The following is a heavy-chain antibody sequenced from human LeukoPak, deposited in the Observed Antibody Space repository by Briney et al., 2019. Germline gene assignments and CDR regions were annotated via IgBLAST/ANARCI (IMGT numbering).Heavy chain of an antibody. J-gene: IGHJ5*02. V-gene: IGHV3-48*03. CDR3: ARGDPHADL. CDR2: ITISGHTK. Sequence: GGSLRLSCAASGFDLSTYGMNWVRQAPGKGLEWIADITISGHTKNYADSVKGRFTISRDNARTSLYLQMNSLRVEDTGVYYCARGDPHADLWGQGTLVTVSS. CDR1: GFDLSTYG.